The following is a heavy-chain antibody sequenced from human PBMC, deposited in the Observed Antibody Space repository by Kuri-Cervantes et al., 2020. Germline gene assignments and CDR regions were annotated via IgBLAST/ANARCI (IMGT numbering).Heavy chain of an antibody. V-gene: IGHV3-15*01. CDR1: GFTSSNAW. D-gene: IGHD2-2*01. J-gene: IGHJ4*02. Sequence: GGSLRLSCAASGFTSSNAWMSWVRQVPGKGLEWVGRIKSKTDGGTTDYAAPVKGRFTISRDDSKNTLYLQMNSLKTEDTAVYYCAKPYCSSTSCSLYYFDYWGQGTLVTVSS. CDR3: AKPYCSSTSCSLYYFDY. CDR2: IKSKTDGGTT.